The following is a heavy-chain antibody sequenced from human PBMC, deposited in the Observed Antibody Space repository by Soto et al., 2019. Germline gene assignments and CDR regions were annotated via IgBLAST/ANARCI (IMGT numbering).Heavy chain of an antibody. D-gene: IGHD5-12*01. CDR1: GFSFTSYW. CDR3: ARGVKMATPHRYCFHN. CDR2: IDPSDSST. V-gene: IGHV5-10-1*01. J-gene: IGHJ4*02. Sequence: GESLKISCQGSGFSFTSYWITWVRQVPGRGLEWMARIDPSDSSTNYSPSFRGHVSISADRSINTAYLQWSSLKASDTAIYYCARGVKMATPHRYCFHNCCQGTLVTVSS.